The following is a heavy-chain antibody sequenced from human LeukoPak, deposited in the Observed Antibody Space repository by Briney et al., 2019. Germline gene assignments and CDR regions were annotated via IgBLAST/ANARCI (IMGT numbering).Heavy chain of an antibody. CDR3: VRDRYWVAGTGWFDA. J-gene: IGHJ5*02. CDR2: ISAHNGNT. CDR1: GYIFSNYG. Sequence: ASVKVSCNASGYIFSNYGISWVRQAPGQGLEWMGWISAHNGNTNYAQKFQGRVSMTTDTSTTTAHMELRTLRSDDTAVYYCVRDRYWVAGTGWFDAWGQGTLVTVSS. V-gene: IGHV1-18*01. D-gene: IGHD6-13*01.